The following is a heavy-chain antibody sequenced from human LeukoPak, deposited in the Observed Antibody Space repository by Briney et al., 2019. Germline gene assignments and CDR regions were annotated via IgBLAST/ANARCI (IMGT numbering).Heavy chain of an antibody. CDR3: TPDLDYDSSGYLFDY. D-gene: IGHD3-22*01. J-gene: IGHJ4*02. V-gene: IGHV3-49*04. Sequence: PGGSLRLSCAASGFTFGDYAMSWVRQAPGKGLEWVGFIRSKAYGGTTEYAASVKGRFTISRDDSKSIAYLQMNSLKTEDTAVYYCTPDLDYDSSGYLFDYWGQGTLVTVSS. CDR1: GFTFGDYA. CDR2: IRSKAYGGTT.